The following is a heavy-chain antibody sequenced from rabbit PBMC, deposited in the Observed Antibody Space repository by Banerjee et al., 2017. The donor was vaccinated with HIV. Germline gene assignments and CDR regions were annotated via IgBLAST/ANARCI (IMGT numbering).Heavy chain of an antibody. D-gene: IGHD1-1*01. CDR2: ITTGTSGNT. V-gene: IGHV1S40*01. CDR3: ARVWRPYASTAL. J-gene: IGHJ4*01. Sequence: QSLEESGGDLVKPEGSLTLTCTASGFDFSTFYYMCWVRQAPGKGLEWIAYITTGTSGNTYYASWAKGRFTISKTSSTTVSLQMTSLTAADTATYFCARVWRPYASTALWGPGTLVTVS. CDR1: GFDFSTFYY.